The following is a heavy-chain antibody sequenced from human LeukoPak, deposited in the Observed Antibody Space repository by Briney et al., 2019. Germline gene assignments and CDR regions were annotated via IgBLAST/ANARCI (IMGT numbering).Heavy chain of an antibody. CDR1: GFTFDDYA. CDR3: AKDGIAVAGTGALDY. J-gene: IGHJ4*02. D-gene: IGHD6-19*01. CDR2: ISWNSGSI. Sequence: GGSLRLSCAASGFTFDDYAMHWVRQAPGEGLEWVSGISWNSGSIGYADSVKGRFTISRDNAKNSLYLQMNSLRAEDTALYYCAKDGIAVAGTGALDYWGQGTLVTVSS. V-gene: IGHV3-9*01.